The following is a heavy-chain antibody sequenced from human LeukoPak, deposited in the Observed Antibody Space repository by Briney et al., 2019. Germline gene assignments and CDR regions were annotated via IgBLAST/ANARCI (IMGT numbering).Heavy chain of an antibody. CDR3: AKCITVAGTSENNWFDP. D-gene: IGHD6-19*01. CDR1: GFTFTSYS. V-gene: IGHV3-23*01. J-gene: IGHJ5*02. CDR2: ISGGGGST. Sequence: PGGSLRLSCAASGFTFTSYSMNWVRQAPGKGLEWVSTISGGGGSTYYADSVKGRFTISRDNSMNTLYLQMNSLRAEDTAVYYCAKCITVAGTSENNWFDPWGQGTLVTVSS.